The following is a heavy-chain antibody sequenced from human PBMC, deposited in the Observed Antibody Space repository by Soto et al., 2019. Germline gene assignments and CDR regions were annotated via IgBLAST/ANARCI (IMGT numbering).Heavy chain of an antibody. CDR3: AADELADYYDSSGYYYNYYYYGMDV. Sequence: GASVKVCCKASGVTFTSSAVQWVRQARGQRLEWIGWIVVGSGNTNYAQKFQERVTITRDMSTSTAYMELSSLRSEDTAVYYCAADELADYYDSSGYYYNYYYYGMDVWGQGTTVTVSS. V-gene: IGHV1-58*01. CDR1: GVTFTSSA. D-gene: IGHD3-22*01. J-gene: IGHJ6*02. CDR2: IVVGSGNT.